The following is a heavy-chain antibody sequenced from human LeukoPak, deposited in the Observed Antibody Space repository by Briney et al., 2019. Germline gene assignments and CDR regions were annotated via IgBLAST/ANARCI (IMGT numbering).Heavy chain of an antibody. Sequence: ASVKVSCKVSGYTLTELSMHWVRQAPGKGLEWMGGFDPEDGETIYAQKFQGRVTMTEDTSTDTAYMELSSLRSEDTAVYYCATGSINIMITFGGVIDAFDIWGQGTMVTVSS. CDR2: FDPEDGET. CDR3: ATGSINIMITFGGVIDAFDI. J-gene: IGHJ3*02. V-gene: IGHV1-24*01. D-gene: IGHD3-16*01. CDR1: GYTLTELS.